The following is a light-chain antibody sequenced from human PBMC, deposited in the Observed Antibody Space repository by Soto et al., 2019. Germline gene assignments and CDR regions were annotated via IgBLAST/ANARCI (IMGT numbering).Light chain of an antibody. CDR3: QQYGSSPLIS. Sequence: EIVLTQSPGTLSLSPGERGTLSCRASQNLGTLYLAWFQQKSGQAPRLLIYSASRRATGIPDRFTGSGSGTDFTLTISGLEPEDFAVYYCQQYGSSPLISFGQGTRLEIK. J-gene: IGKJ5*01. V-gene: IGKV3-20*01. CDR1: QNLGTLY. CDR2: SAS.